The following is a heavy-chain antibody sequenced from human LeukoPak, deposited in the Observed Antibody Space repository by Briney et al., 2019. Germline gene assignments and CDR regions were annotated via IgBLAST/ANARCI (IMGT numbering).Heavy chain of an antibody. J-gene: IGHJ4*02. D-gene: IGHD3-10*01. CDR2: INHDGSEK. CDR1: GFTFFAYW. V-gene: IGHV3-7*01. CDR3: GMRGSLSDY. Sequence: GGSLRLSCAASGFTFFAYWMSWGRQAPGEGLEWVAKINHDGSEKHYVDSVKGRFTISRDNAKNSLSLQMTSLRDVDTALYYCGMRGSLSDYWGQGSLVSVSS.